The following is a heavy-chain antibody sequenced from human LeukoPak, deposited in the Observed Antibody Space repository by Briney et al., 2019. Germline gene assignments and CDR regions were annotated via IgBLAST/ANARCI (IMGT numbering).Heavy chain of an antibody. J-gene: IGHJ6*02. CDR3: ARDFLANYDFWSGYWAYYYYGMDA. CDR1: GYTFTSYY. D-gene: IGHD3-3*01. V-gene: IGHV1-46*01. CDR2: INPSGGST. Sequence: ASVKVSCKASGYTFTSYYMHWVRQAPGQGLEWMGIINPSGGSTSYAQKFQGRVTMTRDTSTSTVYMELSSLRSEDTAVYYCARDFLANYDFWSGYWAYYYYGMDAWGQGTTVTVSS.